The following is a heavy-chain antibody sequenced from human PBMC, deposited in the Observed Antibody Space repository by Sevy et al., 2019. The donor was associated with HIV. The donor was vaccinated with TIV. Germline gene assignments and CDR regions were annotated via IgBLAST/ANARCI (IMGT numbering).Heavy chain of an antibody. CDR1: GYTFTGYY. Sequence: ASVKVSCKASGYTFTGYYMHWVRQAPGQGLEWMGWIIPIFGTANYAQKFQGRVTITADKSTSTAYMELSSLRSEDTAVYYCASGGNPPGFDYWGQGTLVTVSS. CDR2: IIPIFGTA. CDR3: ASGGNPPGFDY. J-gene: IGHJ4*02. D-gene: IGHD2-15*01. V-gene: IGHV1-69*06.